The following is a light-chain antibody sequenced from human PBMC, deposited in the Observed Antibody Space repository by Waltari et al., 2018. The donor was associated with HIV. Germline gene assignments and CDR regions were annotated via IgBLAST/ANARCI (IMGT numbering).Light chain of an antibody. V-gene: IGKV1-5*03. CDR3: QQYNKFPIT. Sequence: DVQMTQSPSTLPAYIEYSVSITCRASQNVGNWLTWYQQKPGKAPSLLISKASTLQIGVPTNFSGSGSGTHFTLTISGLRPDDFATYYCQQYNKFPITFGQGTKL. CDR2: KAS. CDR1: QNVGNW. J-gene: IGKJ2*01.